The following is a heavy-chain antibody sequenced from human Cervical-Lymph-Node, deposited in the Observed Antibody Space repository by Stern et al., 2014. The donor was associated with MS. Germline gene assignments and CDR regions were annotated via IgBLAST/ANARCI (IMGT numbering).Heavy chain of an antibody. CDR1: GYPFISYY. Sequence: QVQLVQSGAEVKKPGASVKVSCKASGYPFISYYLHWVRQAPGQGLEWIGIITPSGGSTSYAQKFQGRVTMTRDTSTSTVYMELRSLRSDDTAVYYCAREVAGHRLGMMDVWGQGTTVTVSS. CDR2: ITPSGGST. CDR3: AREVAGHRLGMMDV. V-gene: IGHV1-46*01. D-gene: IGHD6-19*01. J-gene: IGHJ6*02.